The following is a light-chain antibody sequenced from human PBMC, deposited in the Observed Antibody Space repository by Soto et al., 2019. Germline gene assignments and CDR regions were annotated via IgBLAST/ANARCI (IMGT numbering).Light chain of an antibody. CDR1: QSFSSSY. CDR2: GAS. CDR3: QQYGTSIT. V-gene: IGKV3-20*01. J-gene: IGKJ5*01. Sequence: EIALTQSPGTLSLSPGERATLSCRASQSFSSSYLAWYQQKPGQAPSLLIYGASSRATGIPDRFSGSGSGTDFTLTISRLEPEDFAVYYCQQYGTSITFGQGTRLEI.